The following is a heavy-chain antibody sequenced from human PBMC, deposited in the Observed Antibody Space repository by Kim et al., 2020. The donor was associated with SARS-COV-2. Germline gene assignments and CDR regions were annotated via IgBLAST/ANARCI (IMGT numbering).Heavy chain of an antibody. CDR2: INPSGGST. J-gene: IGHJ6*02. CDR1: GYTFTSYY. V-gene: IGHV1-46*01. Sequence: ASVKVSCKASGYTFTSYYMHWVRQAPGLGLEWMGIINPSGGSTSYAQKFQGRVTMTRDTSTSTVYMELSSLRSEDTAVYYCARDLRGRYYDSSGVTGYYYGMDVWGQGTTVTVSS. D-gene: IGHD3-22*01. CDR3: ARDLRGRYYDSSGVTGYYYGMDV.